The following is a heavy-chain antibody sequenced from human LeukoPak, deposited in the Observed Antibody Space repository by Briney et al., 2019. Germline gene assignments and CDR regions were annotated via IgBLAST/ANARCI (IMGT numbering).Heavy chain of an antibody. D-gene: IGHD2-8*01. CDR3: AKDTSIGKYCTNGVCSPFDY. J-gene: IGHJ4*02. Sequence: GGTLTLSCAGSGFTFSSYAMSWVRQAPGQGLEWVSVISDSGDYTSYADSVRGRFTISRDNSRNTLYLQMISLRPEDTAVYYCAKDTSIGKYCTNGVCSPFDYWGQGTLVTVSS. CDR2: ISDSGDYT. CDR1: GFTFSSYA. V-gene: IGHV3-23*01.